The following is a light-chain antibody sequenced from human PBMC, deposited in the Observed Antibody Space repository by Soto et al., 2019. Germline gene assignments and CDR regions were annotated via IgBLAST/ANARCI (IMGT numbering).Light chain of an antibody. CDR2: DVS. J-gene: IGLJ2*01. Sequence: QSALTQPASVSGSPGQSITISCTGTSSDVGDYNYVSWYQQHPGKAPRLMLYDVSERPSGVSNRLSGSKSGNTASLTISGIHTEDGAQSYRRSYRPSSTAVVFGGGTKVTVL. V-gene: IGLV2-14*01. CDR1: SSDVGDYNY. CDR3: RSYRPSSTAVV.